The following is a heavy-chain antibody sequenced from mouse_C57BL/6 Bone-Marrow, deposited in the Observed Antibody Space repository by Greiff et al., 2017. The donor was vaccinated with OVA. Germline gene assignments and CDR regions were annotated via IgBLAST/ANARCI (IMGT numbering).Heavy chain of an antibody. V-gene: IGHV14-4*01. CDR3: TTEGIYYDYLYAMDY. CDR1: GFNIKDDY. Sequence: VHVKQSGAELVRPGASVKLSCTASGFNIKDDYMHWVKQRPEQGLEWIGWIDPENGDTEYASKFQGKATITADTSSNTAYLQLSSLTSEDTAVYYCTTEGIYYDYLYAMDYWGQGTSVTVSS. J-gene: IGHJ4*01. CDR2: IDPENGDT. D-gene: IGHD2-4*01.